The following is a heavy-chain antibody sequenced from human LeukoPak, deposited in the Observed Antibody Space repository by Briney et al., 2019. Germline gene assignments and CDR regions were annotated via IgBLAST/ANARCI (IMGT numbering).Heavy chain of an antibody. CDR2: ISYDERGK. D-gene: IGHD3-16*01. V-gene: IGHV3-30*03. CDR1: GFDFSSYA. J-gene: IGHJ1*01. Sequence: GRSLRLSCAASGFDFSSYAMHWVRQSPGKGLEWVATISYDERGKHYADSVQGRFTISRDNSKSVLYLQLDYLRPEDTAVYYCSTDGTPKFEHWGQGTLVTVSS. CDR3: STDGTPKFEH.